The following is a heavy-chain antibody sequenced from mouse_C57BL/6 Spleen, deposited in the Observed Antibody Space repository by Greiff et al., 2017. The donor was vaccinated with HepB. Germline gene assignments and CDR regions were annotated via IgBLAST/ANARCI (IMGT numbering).Heavy chain of an antibody. D-gene: IGHD4-1*01. V-gene: IGHV5-4*03. CDR3: ARVAGTPWFAY. CDR2: ISDGGSYT. CDR1: GFTFSSYA. J-gene: IGHJ3*01. Sequence: EVMLVESGGGLVKPGGSLKLSCAASGFTFSSYAMSRVRQTPEKRLEWVATISDGGSYTYYPDNVKGRFTISRDNAKNNLYLQMSHLKYEDTAMYYCARVAGTPWFAYWGQGTLVTVSA.